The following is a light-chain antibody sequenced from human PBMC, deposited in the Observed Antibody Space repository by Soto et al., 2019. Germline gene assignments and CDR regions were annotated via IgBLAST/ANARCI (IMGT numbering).Light chain of an antibody. CDR1: SNDVGGYKF. V-gene: IGLV2-23*01. Sequence: QSVLTQPASVSGSPGQSITISCTGSSNDVGGYKFVSWYRQHPGKVPQLLIYEATKRPAGVSHRFSGSKSENTASLTISGLQSEDEADYFCCSYAGRSIYVFGTGTKVTVL. CDR2: EAT. J-gene: IGLJ1*01. CDR3: CSYAGRSIYV.